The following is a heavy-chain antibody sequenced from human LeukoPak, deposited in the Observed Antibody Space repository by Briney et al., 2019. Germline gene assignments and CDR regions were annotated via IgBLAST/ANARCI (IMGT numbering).Heavy chain of an antibody. CDR2: MSSSGSTI. V-gene: IGHV3-48*03. Sequence: PGGSLRLSCAASGFTFSSYEMNWVRQAPGEGLEWLSYMSSSGSTIYYADSVKGRFTISRDNAKSSLYLQMNNVRAEDTAVYFCARNLAYWGQGVLVTVSS. CDR1: GFTFSSYE. J-gene: IGHJ4*02. CDR3: ARNLAY.